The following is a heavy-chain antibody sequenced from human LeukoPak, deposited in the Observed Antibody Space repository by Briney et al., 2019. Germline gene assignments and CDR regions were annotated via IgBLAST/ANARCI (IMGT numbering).Heavy chain of an antibody. V-gene: IGHV3-53*04. J-gene: IGHJ4*02. D-gene: IGHD3-3*01. CDR1: GFTVSSDY. CDR3: ARGSLNFGYYFDY. Sequence: GGSLRLSCAAFGFTVSSDYMSWVRQAPGKGLEWVSVIYSGGSTYYADSVKGRFTISRHNSKNTVYFQMNSLRAEDTAMYYCARGSLNFGYYFDYGGQGTLVTVSS. CDR2: IYSGGST.